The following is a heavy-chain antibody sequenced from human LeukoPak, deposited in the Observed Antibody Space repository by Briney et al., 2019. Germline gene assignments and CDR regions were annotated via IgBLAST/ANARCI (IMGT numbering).Heavy chain of an antibody. CDR1: GGSISSYY. CDR3: ARRNAAEAFDL. V-gene: IGHV4-59*01. J-gene: IGHJ3*01. Sequence: LETLSLTCTVSGGSISSYYWSWIRQPPGKGLEWIGYIYYSGSTNYNPSLKSRVTISVDTSKNQFSLKLSSVTAADTAVYYCARRNAAEAFDLWGQGTLVTVSS. CDR2: IYYSGST.